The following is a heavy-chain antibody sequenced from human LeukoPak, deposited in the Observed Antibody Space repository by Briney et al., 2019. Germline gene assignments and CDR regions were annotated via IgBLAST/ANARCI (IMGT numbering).Heavy chain of an antibody. J-gene: IGHJ5*02. CDR1: GFTFSSYS. Sequence: GGSLRLSCAASGFTFSSYSMNWVRQAPGKGLEWVSAISGSGGSTYYADSVKGRFTISRDNSKNTLYLQMNSLRAEDTAVYYCAKDTATTMDYGDFKFDPWGQGTLVTVSS. CDR2: ISGSGGST. CDR3: AKDTATTMDYGDFKFDP. D-gene: IGHD4-17*01. V-gene: IGHV3-23*01.